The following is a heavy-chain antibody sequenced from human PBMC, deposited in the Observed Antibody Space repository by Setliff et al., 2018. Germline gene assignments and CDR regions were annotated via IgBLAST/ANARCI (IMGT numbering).Heavy chain of an antibody. D-gene: IGHD3-16*01. V-gene: IGHV4-59*11. CDR1: DGSSSSHY. CDR3: ARENGSYGYRAFDS. Sequence: KPSETLSLTCTVSDGSSSSHYWSWIRQPPGKGLEWIGYIHFSGTTNYNPSLKSRVTLSLDTSKNQFSLELSSVTAADTAMYYCARENGSYGYRAFDSWGQGALVTVSS. CDR2: IHFSGTT. J-gene: IGHJ4*02.